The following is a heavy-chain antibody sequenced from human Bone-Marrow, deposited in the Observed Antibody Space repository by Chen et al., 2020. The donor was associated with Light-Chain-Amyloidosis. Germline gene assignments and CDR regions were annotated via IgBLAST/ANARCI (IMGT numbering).Heavy chain of an antibody. D-gene: IGHD2-2*01. J-gene: IGHJ4*02. CDR2: ARGGDGPT. CDR3: AKDRCTSISCSDFDY. CDR1: GFPFSNYA. Sequence: VQLVESGGGLVKPGGSLRLSCLGSGFPFSNYAMSWVRQAPGKGLEWVAVARGGDGPTYYADSVRGRFTIYRDNSKNTLYLQMNSLRAEDTAVYYCAKDRCTSISCSDFDYWGQGTLVTVSS. V-gene: IGHV3-23*04.